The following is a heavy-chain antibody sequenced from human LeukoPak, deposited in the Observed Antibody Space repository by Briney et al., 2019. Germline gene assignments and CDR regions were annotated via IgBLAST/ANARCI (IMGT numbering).Heavy chain of an antibody. CDR1: GGTFSSYA. J-gene: IGHJ6*02. CDR3: ATGAAIRSYYYGMDV. D-gene: IGHD2-21*01. Sequence: SVKVSCKASGGTFSSYAISWVRQAPGQGLEWMGGIIPIFGTANYAQKFQGGVTITADESTSTAYMELGSLRSEDTAVYYCATGAAIRSYYYGMDVWGQGTTVTVSS. CDR2: IIPIFGTA. V-gene: IGHV1-69*01.